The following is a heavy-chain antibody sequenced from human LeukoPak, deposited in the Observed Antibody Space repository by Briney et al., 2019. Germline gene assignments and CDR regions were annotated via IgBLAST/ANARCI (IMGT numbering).Heavy chain of an antibody. CDR2: IYYSGST. V-gene: IGHV4-31*03. J-gene: IGHJ4*02. CDR1: GGSISSGGYY. Sequence: SETLSLTCTVSGGSISSGGYYWSWIRQHPGTGLEWIGYIYYSGSTYYNPSLKSRVTISVDTSKNQFSLKLSSVTAADTAVYYCARGPMTTVTMYDYWGQGTLVTVSS. D-gene: IGHD4-17*01. CDR3: ARGPMTTVTMYDY.